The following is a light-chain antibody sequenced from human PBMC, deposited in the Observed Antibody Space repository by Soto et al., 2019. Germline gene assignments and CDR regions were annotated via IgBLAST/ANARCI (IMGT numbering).Light chain of an antibody. CDR1: QSLLHINGYNY. CDR2: LGS. J-gene: IGKJ1*01. Sequence: DIVMTQSPLSLPVTPGEPASISCRSSQSLLHINGYNYLDWYLQKPGQSPQLLIYLGSNRASGVPDRFSGSGSGTDFTLKISRVGAEDVGVYYCMQALQTPWTFGQGTKVEIK. CDR3: MQALQTPWT. V-gene: IGKV2-28*01.